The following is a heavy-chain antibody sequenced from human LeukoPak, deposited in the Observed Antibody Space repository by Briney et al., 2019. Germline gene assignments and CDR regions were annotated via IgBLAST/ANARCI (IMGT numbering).Heavy chain of an antibody. CDR3: ARRSVVGPYYMDV. J-gene: IGHJ6*03. V-gene: IGHV5-51*01. CDR2: VYPSDSDT. D-gene: IGHD2-2*01. CDR1: GYNFATYW. Sequence: GESLKISCKTSGYNFATYWIGWVRQMPGKGLEGVGIVYPSDSDTRYSPSFQGQVTISADKSISTAYLQWSSLKASDTAMYYCARRSVVGPYYMDVWGKGTTVTVSS.